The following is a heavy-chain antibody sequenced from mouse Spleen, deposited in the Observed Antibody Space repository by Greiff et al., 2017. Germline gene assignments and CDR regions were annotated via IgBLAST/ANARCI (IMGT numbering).Heavy chain of an antibody. J-gene: IGHJ2*01. CDR1: GYTFTDYY. CDR2: INPNNGGT. V-gene: IGHV1-26*01. Sequence: EVQLQQSGPELVKPGASVKISCKASGYTFTDYYMNWVKQSHGKSLEWIGDINPNNGGTSYNQKFKGKATLTVDKSSSTAYMELRSLTSEDSAVYYCARDGNYEWGQGTTLTVSS. CDR3: ARDGNYE. D-gene: IGHD2-1*01.